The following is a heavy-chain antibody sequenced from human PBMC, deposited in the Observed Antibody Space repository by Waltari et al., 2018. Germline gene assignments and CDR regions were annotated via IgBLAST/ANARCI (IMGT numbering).Heavy chain of an antibody. CDR1: GGSISSYY. CDR2: IYYSGST. J-gene: IGHJ4*02. Sequence: QVQLQESGSGLVKPSETLSLTCTVSGGSISSYYWSWIRQPPGKGLEWIGYIYYSGSTNYNPSLKSRVTISVDTSKNQFSLKLSSVTAADTAVYYCARGGQRFLGWYLDYWGQGTLVTVSS. CDR3: ARGGQRFLGWYLDY. V-gene: IGHV4-59*01. D-gene: IGHD3-3*01.